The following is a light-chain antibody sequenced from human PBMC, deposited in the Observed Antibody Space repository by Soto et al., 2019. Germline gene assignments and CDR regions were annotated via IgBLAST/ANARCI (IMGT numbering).Light chain of an antibody. CDR1: SSNIGAHY. CDR2: ENN. Sequence: QSVLTQPPSVSAAPGHQVTIFCSGSSSNIGAHYVSWYQQLPGTAPKLLIYENNKRPSGIPDRFSGSKSGTSATLGITGLQTGDEADYYCGTWDNSLNGGVFCGGTKLTVL. CDR3: GTWDNSLNGGV. J-gene: IGLJ3*02. V-gene: IGLV1-51*02.